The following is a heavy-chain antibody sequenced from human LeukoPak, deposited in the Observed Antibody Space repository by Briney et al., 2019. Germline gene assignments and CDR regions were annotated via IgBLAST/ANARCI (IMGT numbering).Heavy chain of an antibody. J-gene: IGHJ4*02. Sequence: SETLSLTCAVYGGSFSGYYWSWIRQPPGKGLEWIGEINHSGSTNYNPSLKSRVTISVDTSKNQFSLKLSSVTAADTAVYYCASEAVAGYYFDYWGQGTLVTVSS. CDR3: ASEAVAGYYFDY. D-gene: IGHD6-19*01. V-gene: IGHV4-34*01. CDR1: GGSFSGYY. CDR2: INHSGST.